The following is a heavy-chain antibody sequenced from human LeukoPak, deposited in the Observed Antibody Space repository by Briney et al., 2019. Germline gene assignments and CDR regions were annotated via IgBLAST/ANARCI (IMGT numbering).Heavy chain of an antibody. V-gene: IGHV5-51*01. CDR2: IYPGDSDT. CDR1: RYSFTTYW. D-gene: IGHD1-26*01. Sequence: AESLKISCKGSRYSFTTYWIGWVRQMPGKGLEWMGIIYPGDSDTRYSPSFQGQVTISADKSISTAYLQWSSLKASDTAMYYCARHQIVGATRSPFDYWGQGTLVTVSS. J-gene: IGHJ4*02. CDR3: ARHQIVGATRSPFDY.